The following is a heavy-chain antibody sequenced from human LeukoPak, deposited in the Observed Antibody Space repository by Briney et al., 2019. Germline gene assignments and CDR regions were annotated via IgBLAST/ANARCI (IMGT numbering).Heavy chain of an antibody. CDR3: ASSPSTYYYDSSGPDFDY. V-gene: IGHV3-66*01. D-gene: IGHD3-22*01. CDR1: GFTVSSNY. Sequence: GGSLRLSCAVSGFTVSSNYMSWVRQAPGKGLEWVSIIYSGGSTYYADSVKGRFTISRDNAKNSLYLQMNSLRAEDKAVYYCASSPSTYYYDSSGPDFDYWGQGTLVTVSS. CDR2: IYSGGST. J-gene: IGHJ4*02.